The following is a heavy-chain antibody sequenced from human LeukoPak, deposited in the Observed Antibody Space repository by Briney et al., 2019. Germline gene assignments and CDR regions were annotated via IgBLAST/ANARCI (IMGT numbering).Heavy chain of an antibody. V-gene: IGHV3-30-3*01. CDR3: AALKRYCSSTRCIAAAPWGMDV. CDR1: GFTFSSYA. D-gene: IGHD2-2*01. J-gene: IGHJ6*02. CDR2: ISYDGSSK. Sequence: GRSLRLSCAASGFTFSSYAMHWVRQAPGKGLEWVAVISYDGSSKYYADSVKGRFTISRDNSKNTLYLQMNSLRAEDTAVYYCAALKRYCSSTRCIAAAPWGMDVWGQGTTVTVSS.